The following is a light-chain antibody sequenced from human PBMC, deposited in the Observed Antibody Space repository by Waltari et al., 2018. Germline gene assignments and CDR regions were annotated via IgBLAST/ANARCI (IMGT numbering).Light chain of an antibody. V-gene: IGKV1-9*01. J-gene: IGKJ3*01. Sequence: DIQLTQSPSFLSASVGDRVTITCRASQGINNYLAWYQQKSGKAPKLLIYAASTLQSGVPSRFSGTGSGTEFTLTISSLQPEDFATYYCHHIDTFPFPFGPGTKVDIK. CDR3: HHIDTFPFP. CDR1: QGINNY. CDR2: AAS.